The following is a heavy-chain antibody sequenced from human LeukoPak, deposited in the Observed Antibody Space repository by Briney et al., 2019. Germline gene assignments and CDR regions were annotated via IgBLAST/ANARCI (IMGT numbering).Heavy chain of an antibody. CDR1: GYTFTGYY. CDR2: INPNSGGT. CDR3: ASGLYCSGGSCYDNWFDP. J-gene: IGHJ5*02. D-gene: IGHD2-15*01. V-gene: IGHV1-2*02. Sequence: ASVKVSCKASGYTFTGYYMHWVRQAPGQGLEWVGWINPNSGGTNYAQKFQGRVTMTRDTSISTAYMELSRLRSDDTAVYYCASGLYCSGGSCYDNWFDPWGQGTLVTVSS.